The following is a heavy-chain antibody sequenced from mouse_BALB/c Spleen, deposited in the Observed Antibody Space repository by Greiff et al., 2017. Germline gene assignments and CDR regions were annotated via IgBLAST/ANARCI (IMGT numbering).Heavy chain of an antibody. CDR1: GFTFTDYY. CDR2: IRNKANGYTT. CDR3: ARDKGDGNFHYYAMDY. V-gene: IGHV7-3*02. D-gene: IGHD2-1*01. Sequence: DVQLVESGGGLVQPGGSLRLSCATSGFTFTDYYMSWVRQPPGKALEWLGFIRNKANGYTTEYSASVKGRFTISRDNSQSILYLQMNTLRAEDSATYYCARDKGDGNFHYYAMDYWGQGTSVTVSS. J-gene: IGHJ4*01.